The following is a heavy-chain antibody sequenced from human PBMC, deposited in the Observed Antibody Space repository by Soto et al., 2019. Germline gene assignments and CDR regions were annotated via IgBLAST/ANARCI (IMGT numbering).Heavy chain of an antibody. J-gene: IGHJ6*02. CDR1: VFSLITSGMC. Sequence: XGPTLVNPPQTLPLTCTFSVFSLITSGMCVSWIRQPPGKALEWLALIDWDYDKYYSTSLKTRLTISKDTSKNQVVLTMTNMDPVDTATYYCARTTKVTKNYYYYGMDVWGQGTTVTVSS. D-gene: IGHD4-17*01. CDR2: IDWDYDK. V-gene: IGHV2-70*01. CDR3: ARTTKVTKNYYYYGMDV.